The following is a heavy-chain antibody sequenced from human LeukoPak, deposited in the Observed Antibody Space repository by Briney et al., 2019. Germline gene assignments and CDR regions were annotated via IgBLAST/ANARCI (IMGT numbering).Heavy chain of an antibody. V-gene: IGHV4-39*07. J-gene: IGHJ5*02. D-gene: IGHD2-21*02. CDR1: GGSISSSSYY. CDR3: ARVGAYCGGDCSNWFDP. Sequence: SETLSLTCTVSGGSISSSSYYWGWIRQPPGKGLEWIGSIYYSGSTYYNPSLKSRVTISVDTSKNQFSLKLSSVTAADTVVYYCARVGAYCGGDCSNWFDPWGQGTLVTVSS. CDR2: IYYSGST.